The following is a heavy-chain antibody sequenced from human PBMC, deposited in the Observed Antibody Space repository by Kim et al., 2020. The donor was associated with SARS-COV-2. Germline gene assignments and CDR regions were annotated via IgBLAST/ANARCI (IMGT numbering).Heavy chain of an antibody. CDR3: ARLLPVFPSSFYF. V-gene: IGHV5-51*01. CDR2: ISPVDSDT. J-gene: IGHJ4*02. CDR1: GYKFVSFW. Sequence: GESLKISCKGSGYKFVSFWIASVRQTPDKGLYWIVTISPVDSDTRYSPSFQGQVTISADKSTSPPYLQWSILKASDTSIYHFARLLPVFPSSFYFWGQ.